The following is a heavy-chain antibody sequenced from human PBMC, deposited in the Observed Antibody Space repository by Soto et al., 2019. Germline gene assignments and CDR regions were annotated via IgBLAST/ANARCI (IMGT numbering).Heavy chain of an antibody. J-gene: IGHJ3*02. CDR1: QFTFSNYG. CDR3: AKPLDGYIYRYAFDI. CDR2: ISGSGGST. V-gene: IGHV3-23*01. Sequence: EVRLLESGGGLVQRGGSLRLSCAASQFTFSNYGMNWVRQAPGKGLEWVSGISGSGGSTYYADSVKGRFTISRDDSKNTLYLQMNSLRLEDTAVYYCAKPLDGYIYRYAFDIWGQGTMVTVSS. D-gene: IGHD5-18*01.